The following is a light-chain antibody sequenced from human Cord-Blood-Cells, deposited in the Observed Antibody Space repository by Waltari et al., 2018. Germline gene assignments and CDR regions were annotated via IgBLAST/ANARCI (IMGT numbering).Light chain of an antibody. V-gene: IGKV3-11*01. CDR2: DAS. CDR1: QSVSSY. CDR3: QQRSNWPPYT. Sequence: EIVLTQSPATLSLSPGERATLSCRASQSVSSYLACYQQKPGQAPRFLIYDASNRATGIPGRLSGSGSGTDFALTISSLEPEDFAVYYCQQRSNWPPYTFGQGTKLEIK. J-gene: IGKJ2*01.